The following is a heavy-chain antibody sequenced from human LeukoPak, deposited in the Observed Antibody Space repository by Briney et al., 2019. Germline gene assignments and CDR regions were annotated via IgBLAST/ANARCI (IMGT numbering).Heavy chain of an antibody. V-gene: IGHV5-51*01. CDR2: IYPGYSDA. D-gene: IGHD1-26*01. Sequence: GESLKISCKISGYRLTSNWIGWVRRVPGKGLEWMGLIYPGYSDAKYSPSFQGQVTFSVDASISTAYLQWSSLKASDTAMYYCARRRDLYSGSYYTFDYWGQGTLVTVSS. CDR1: GYRLTSNW. J-gene: IGHJ4*02. CDR3: ARRRDLYSGSYYTFDY.